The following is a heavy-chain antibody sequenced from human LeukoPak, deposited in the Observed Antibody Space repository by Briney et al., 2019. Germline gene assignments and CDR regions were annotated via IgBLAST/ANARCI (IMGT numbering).Heavy chain of an antibody. CDR2: IYYSGST. Sequence: SETLSLTCTVSGYSISSGYYWGWIRQPPGKGLEWIGSIYYSGSTYYNPSLKSRVTISVDTSKNQFSLKLSSVTAADTAVYYCARRSGVPAAMIDYWGQGTLVTVSS. CDR1: GYSISSGYY. D-gene: IGHD2-2*01. J-gene: IGHJ4*02. CDR3: ARRSGVPAAMIDY. V-gene: IGHV4-38-2*02.